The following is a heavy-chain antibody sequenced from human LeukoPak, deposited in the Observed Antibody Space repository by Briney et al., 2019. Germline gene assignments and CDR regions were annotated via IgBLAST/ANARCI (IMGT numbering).Heavy chain of an antibody. CDR1: GYTFTSYD. D-gene: IGHD4-23*01. J-gene: IGHJ5*02. V-gene: IGHV1-2*02. CDR2: INPNSGGT. Sequence: ASVKVSCKASGYTFTSYDINWVRQAPGQGLEWMGWINPNSGGTNYAQKFQGRVTMTRDTSISTAYMELSRLRSDDTAVYYCARDNSVEDTAWWFDPWGQGTLVTVSS. CDR3: ARDNSVEDTAWWFDP.